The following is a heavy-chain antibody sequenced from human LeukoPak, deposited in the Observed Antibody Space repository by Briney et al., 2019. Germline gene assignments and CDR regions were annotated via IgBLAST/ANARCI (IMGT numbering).Heavy chain of an antibody. CDR2: IKQDGSEE. CDR1: EFTFSRYW. D-gene: IGHD4-23*01. J-gene: IGHJ5*02. CDR3: ARTVVTSLDP. V-gene: IGHV3-7*01. Sequence: GGSLRLSCAASEFTFSRYWMSWVRQAPGKGLEWVANIKQDGSEEYYVDSVKGRFTISRDNAKNSVYLQMNSLRAEDTAVYYCARTVVTSLDPWGQGTLVTVSS.